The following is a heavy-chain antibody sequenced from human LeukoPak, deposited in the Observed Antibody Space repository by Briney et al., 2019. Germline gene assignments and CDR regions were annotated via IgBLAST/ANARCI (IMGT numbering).Heavy chain of an antibody. CDR1: GITFSSYA. V-gene: IGHV3-30-3*01. CDR3: ARDSRQQRLIYHPDY. J-gene: IGHJ4*02. CDR2: VSYDGNNQ. D-gene: IGHD6-25*01. Sequence: GGSLRLSCAASGITFSSYAMHWVRQAPGKGLEWVAVVSYDGNNQYYAASVKGRFTISSDNSRNTLDLQMNSLRPEDTAVYYSARDSRQQRLIYHPDYWGQGTLVTVS.